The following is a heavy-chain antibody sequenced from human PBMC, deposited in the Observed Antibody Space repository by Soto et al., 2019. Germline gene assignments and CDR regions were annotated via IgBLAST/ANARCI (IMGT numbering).Heavy chain of an antibody. CDR1: GCTISSHP. V-gene: IGHV3-23*01. Sequence: GGALSLTCASSGCTISSHPVILVSTAHGKGLEWVSAISGSGGSTYYADSVKGRFTISRDNAENSLYLQMNSLRAEDTGLYYCARDQDYYDLYYHGMDVWGQGTTVTVS. J-gene: IGHJ6*02. CDR3: ARDQDYYDLYYHGMDV. CDR2: ISGSGGST. D-gene: IGHD3-22*01.